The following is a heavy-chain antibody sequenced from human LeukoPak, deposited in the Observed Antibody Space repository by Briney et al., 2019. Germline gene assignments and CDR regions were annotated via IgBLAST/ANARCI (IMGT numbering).Heavy chain of an antibody. V-gene: IGHV3-74*01. CDR1: GFTFSSNW. Sequence: GGSLRLSCAGSGFTFSSNWMHWVRQVPGKGLVWVSLINSDGSNTNYADSVKGRFTISRDNAKNTLYLQMNSLGADDTAVYYCAKVAGYYDSWGAFDIWGQGTMVTVSS. D-gene: IGHD3-3*01. J-gene: IGHJ3*02. CDR2: INSDGSNT. CDR3: AKVAGYYDSWGAFDI.